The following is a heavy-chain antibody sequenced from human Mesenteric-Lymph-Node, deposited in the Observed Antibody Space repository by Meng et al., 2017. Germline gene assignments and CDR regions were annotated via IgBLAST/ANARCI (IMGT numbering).Heavy chain of an antibody. CDR3: ARVRETYYDILTGYAPLDY. CDR1: GYTFTSYA. V-gene: IGHV1-69*06. CDR2: IIPIFGTA. J-gene: IGHJ4*02. D-gene: IGHD3-9*01. Sequence: VKLVQSGSELKKPGASVKVSCKASGYTFTSYAISWVRQAPGQGLEWMGGIIPIFGTANYAQKFQGRVTITADKSTSTAYMELSSLRSEDTAVYYCARVRETYYDILTGYAPLDYWGQGTLVTVSS.